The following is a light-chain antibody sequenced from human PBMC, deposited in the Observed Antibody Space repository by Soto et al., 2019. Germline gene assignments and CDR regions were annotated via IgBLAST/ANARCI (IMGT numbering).Light chain of an antibody. CDR1: QSISGH. Sequence: DIQMTQSPSSLSASVGDRVTITCRASQSISGHLNWYQHKPGKAPELLIYAASTLQSGVPSRFSGSGSGTDFTLTISCLQSEDFATYYCQQYYSFPLTFGPGTKVDIK. V-gene: IGKV1-39*01. CDR2: AAS. CDR3: QQYYSFPLT. J-gene: IGKJ3*01.